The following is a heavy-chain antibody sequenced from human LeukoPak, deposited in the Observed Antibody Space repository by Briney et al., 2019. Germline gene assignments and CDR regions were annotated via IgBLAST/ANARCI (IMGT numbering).Heavy chain of an antibody. Sequence: GESLKISCKGSGYSFKNYWIAWVRQTPGKGLEWMGIIYPGDYNTRYNPSFQGQVTISADKSISTAYLQWGSLKASDTAKYYCARQGFVASYGVDVWGQGTTVTVSS. CDR3: ARQGFVASYGVDV. V-gene: IGHV5-51*01. CDR1: GYSFKNYW. CDR2: IYPGDYNT. J-gene: IGHJ6*02.